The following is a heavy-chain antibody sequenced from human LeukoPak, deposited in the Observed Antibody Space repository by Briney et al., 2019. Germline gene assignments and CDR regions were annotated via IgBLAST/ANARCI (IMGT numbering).Heavy chain of an antibody. Sequence: GGSLRLSCAASGFTFSDYYMSWIRQAPGEGLEWGSYISSSGSTVYYADPVKGRFTFSEDNANNSVYLKMNSLRAEDTAVYYCARARGYTSVGNYWGEGTLVTVSS. J-gene: IGHJ4*02. CDR2: ISSSGSTV. D-gene: IGHD5-18*01. CDR3: ARARGYTSVGNY. CDR1: GFTFSDYY. V-gene: IGHV3-11*04.